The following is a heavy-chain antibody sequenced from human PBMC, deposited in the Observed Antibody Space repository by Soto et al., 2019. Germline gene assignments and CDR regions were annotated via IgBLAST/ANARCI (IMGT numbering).Heavy chain of an antibody. CDR1: GGTFSSYA. D-gene: IGHD2-15*01. CDR3: ARGYCSGGSCYSHYFDY. CDR2: IIPIFGTA. J-gene: IGHJ4*02. Sequence: ASVKVSCKASGGTFSSYAISWVRQAPGQGLEWMGGIIPIFGTANYAQKFQGRVTITADESTSTAYMELSSLRSEDTAVYYCARGYCSGGSCYSHYFDYWGQRTLVTVSS. V-gene: IGHV1-69*13.